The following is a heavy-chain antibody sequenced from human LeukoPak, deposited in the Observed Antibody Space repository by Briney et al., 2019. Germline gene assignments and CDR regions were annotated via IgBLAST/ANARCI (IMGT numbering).Heavy chain of an antibody. V-gene: IGHV3-30*02. Sequence: PGRSLRLSCAASGFAFSSYGMHWVRQAPGKGQERVAFIRYAGSNKYYADSVKGQFAISSDNSKNTLYLKMSSLRAEDTAVYYCANIVVVPAAPEDAFDIWGQETMVTVSS. CDR1: GFAFSSYG. D-gene: IGHD2-2*01. CDR2: IRYAGSNK. CDR3: ANIVVVPAAPEDAFDI. J-gene: IGHJ3*02.